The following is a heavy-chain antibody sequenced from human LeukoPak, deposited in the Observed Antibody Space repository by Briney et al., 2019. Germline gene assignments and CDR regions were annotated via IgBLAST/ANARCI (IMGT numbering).Heavy chain of an antibody. J-gene: IGHJ6*03. CDR2: INHSGST. D-gene: IGHD6-6*01. CDR3: ARGPGEDSSSLPQASYYMDV. V-gene: IGHV4-34*01. Sequence: SETLSLTCAVYGGSFSGAYWSWGRQPPGKGLEWIGEINHSGSTNYNPSLKSRVTISVDTSKNQFSLKLSSVTAADTAVYYCARGPGEDSSSLPQASYYMDVWGKGTTVTVSS. CDR1: GGSFSGAY.